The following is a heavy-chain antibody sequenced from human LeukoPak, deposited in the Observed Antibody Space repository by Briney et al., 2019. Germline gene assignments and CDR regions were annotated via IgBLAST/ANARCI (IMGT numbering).Heavy chain of an antibody. D-gene: IGHD3-10*01. Sequence: GGSLRLSCAASGFTFSSYWMSWVRQAPGKGLEWVANIKKDGSEKKYVDSVRGRFTISRDNAKNSLYLQMNSLRAEDTAVYYCARNMVRGYEDAFDIWGQGTMVTVSS. CDR3: ARNMVRGYEDAFDI. V-gene: IGHV3-7*01. J-gene: IGHJ3*02. CDR1: GFTFSSYW. CDR2: IKKDGSEK.